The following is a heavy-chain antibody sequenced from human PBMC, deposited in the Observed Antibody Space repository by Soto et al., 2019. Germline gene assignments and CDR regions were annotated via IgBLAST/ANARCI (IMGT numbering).Heavy chain of an antibody. V-gene: IGHV3-30*18. D-gene: IGHD3-3*01. CDR2: ISYDGSNK. J-gene: IGHJ6*02. CDR3: AKDAYVTIFGVVISPDYYYYYGMDV. CDR1: GFPFCSYG. Sequence: PGGSLRLSCAASGFPFCSYGMHWVRQAPGKGLAWVAVISYDGSNKYYADSVKGRFTSSRYNSSNTLYLQMNSLRAEDTAVYYCAKDAYVTIFGVVISPDYYYYYGMDVWGQGTTVTVAS.